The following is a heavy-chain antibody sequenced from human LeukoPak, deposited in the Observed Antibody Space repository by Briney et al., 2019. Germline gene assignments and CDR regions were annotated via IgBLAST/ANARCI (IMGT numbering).Heavy chain of an antibody. CDR1: GASVSSSSYY. D-gene: IGHD1-26*01. CDR2: IYYSGST. V-gene: IGHV4-61*01. CDR3: ARVEGGRSYFDY. Sequence: PSETLSLTCTVSGASVSSSSYYWTWIRQPPGKGLEWIGYIYYSGSTNYKSSLKSRVTISVDTSKKQLSLKLSSVTAADTAVYYCARVEGGRSYFDYWGQGTLVTVSS. J-gene: IGHJ4*02.